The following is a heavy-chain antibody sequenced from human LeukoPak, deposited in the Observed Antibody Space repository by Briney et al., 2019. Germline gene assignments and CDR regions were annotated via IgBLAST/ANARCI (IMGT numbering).Heavy chain of an antibody. J-gene: IGHJ3*02. D-gene: IGHD3-9*01. CDR3: ARDRPRELRYFEGPSFDI. CDR2: INPNSGGT. CDR1: GGTFSSYA. Sequence: ASVKVSCKASGGTFSSYAISWVRQAPGQGLEWMGWINPNSGGTNYAQKFQGRVTMTRDTSISTAYMELSRLRSDDTAVYYCARDRPRELRYFEGPSFDIWGQGTMVTVSS. V-gene: IGHV1-2*02.